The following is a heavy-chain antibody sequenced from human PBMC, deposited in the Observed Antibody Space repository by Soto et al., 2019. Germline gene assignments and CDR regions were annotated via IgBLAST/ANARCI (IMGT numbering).Heavy chain of an antibody. J-gene: IGHJ4*02. CDR1: GFTFSSYA. D-gene: IGHD3-10*01. Sequence: GGSLRLSCAASGFTFSSYAMSWVRQAPGKGLEWVSAISGSGGSTYYADSVKGRFTISRDNSKNTLYLQMNSLRAEDTAVYYCAKDLHYYGSGTRPYYFDYWGQGTLVTVSS. CDR3: AKDLHYYGSGTRPYYFDY. V-gene: IGHV3-23*01. CDR2: ISGSGGST.